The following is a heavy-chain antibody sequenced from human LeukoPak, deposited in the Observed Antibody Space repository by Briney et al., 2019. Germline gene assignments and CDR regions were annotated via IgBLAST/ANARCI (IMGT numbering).Heavy chain of an antibody. Sequence: SETLSLTCAVYGGAFSGHYWSWIRQPPGKGLEWIGEINHSGSTNYNPSLKSRVTISVDKSKNQFSLKLSSVTAADTAVYYCATYSGWYHSDQWGQGTLVTVSS. V-gene: IGHV4-34*01. CDR3: ATYSGWYHSDQ. CDR2: INHSGST. CDR1: GGAFSGHY. D-gene: IGHD6-19*01. J-gene: IGHJ4*02.